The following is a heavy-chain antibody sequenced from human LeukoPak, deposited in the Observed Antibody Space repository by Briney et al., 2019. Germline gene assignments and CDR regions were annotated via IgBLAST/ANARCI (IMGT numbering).Heavy chain of an antibody. J-gene: IGHJ5*02. V-gene: IGHV1-3*01. CDR2: INAGNGNT. CDR1: GYTFTSYA. D-gene: IGHD6-13*01. Sequence: ASVKVSCKASGYTFTSYAMHWVRQAPGQRLEWMGWINAGNGNTKYSQKFQGRVTITRDTSASTAYMELSSLRSEDTAVYYCAGRYSSSPGRFDPWGQGTLVTVSS. CDR3: AGRYSSSPGRFDP.